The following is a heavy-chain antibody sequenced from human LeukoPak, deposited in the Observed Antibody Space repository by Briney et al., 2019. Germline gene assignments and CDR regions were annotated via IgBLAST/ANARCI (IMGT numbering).Heavy chain of an antibody. D-gene: IGHD6-19*01. J-gene: IGHJ4*02. Sequence: PGGSLRLSCAASGFTVSSIYMSWVRQAPGKGLQWVSLIYSGGGTYYADSVKGRFTISRDNSKNTLYLQMNSLRAEDTAVYYCAREGSSGFVGYWGQGTLATVSS. CDR3: AREGSSGFVGY. CDR2: IYSGGGT. V-gene: IGHV3-53*01. CDR1: GFTVSSIY.